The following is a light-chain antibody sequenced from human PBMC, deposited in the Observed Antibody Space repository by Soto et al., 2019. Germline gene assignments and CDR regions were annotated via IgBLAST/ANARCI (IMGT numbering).Light chain of an antibody. V-gene: IGKV3-15*01. CDR1: QSVGTF. CDR2: GAS. Sequence: EKVLKQSPATLSLSPGERATLSCRASQSVGTFFAWYQQKPGQAPRLLIYGASTGATGLPARFSGSGSGTEFTLTINSLQAEDCAVYYCQQYYNWPRTFGQGTRLEIK. CDR3: QQYYNWPRT. J-gene: IGKJ5*01.